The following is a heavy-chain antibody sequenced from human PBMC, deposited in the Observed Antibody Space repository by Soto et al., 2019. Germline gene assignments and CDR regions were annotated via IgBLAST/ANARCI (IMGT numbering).Heavy chain of an antibody. CDR2: ISPTSSTI. Sequence: GGSLRLSCAASGFTFTSYSMNWVRQAPGKGLEWVSYISPTSSTIYYADSVKGRLTISRDNAKNSLHLQMNSLRAEDTAVYYCARDEYDILSGLVHPFDIWGQGTMVTVSS. D-gene: IGHD3-9*01. CDR3: ARDEYDILSGLVHPFDI. CDR1: GFTFTSYS. J-gene: IGHJ3*02. V-gene: IGHV3-48*04.